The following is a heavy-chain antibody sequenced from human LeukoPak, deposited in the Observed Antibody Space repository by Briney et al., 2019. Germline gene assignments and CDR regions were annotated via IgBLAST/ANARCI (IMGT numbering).Heavy chain of an antibody. V-gene: IGHV3-66*02. CDR2: IYSGGST. CDR3: ASRDIVVVVAEDYYGMDV. J-gene: IGHJ6*02. Sequence: GGSLRLSCAASGFTVSSNYMSWVRQAPGKGLEWVSVIYSGGSTYYADSVKGRFTISRDNSKNTLYLQMNSLRAEDTAVYYCASRDIVVVVAEDYYGMDVWGQGTTVTVSS. CDR1: GFTVSSNY. D-gene: IGHD2-15*01.